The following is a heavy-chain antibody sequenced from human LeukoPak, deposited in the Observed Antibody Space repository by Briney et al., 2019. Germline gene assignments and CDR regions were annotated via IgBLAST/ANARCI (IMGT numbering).Heavy chain of an antibody. D-gene: IGHD3-22*01. V-gene: IGHV3-48*03. CDR2: IRSSGSTI. J-gene: IGHJ5*02. Sequence: GGSLRLSCAASGFPLSSYEMNWVRQAPGKGLEWVSYIRSSGSTIYYADPVKGRFTISRDNAQNSLYLQMNSLRAEDTAVYYCASTLVVAFTPWGQGTLVTVSS. CDR1: GFPLSSYE. CDR3: ASTLVVAFTP.